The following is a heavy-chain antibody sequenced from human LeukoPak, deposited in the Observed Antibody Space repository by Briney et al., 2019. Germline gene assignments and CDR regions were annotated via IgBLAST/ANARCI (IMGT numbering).Heavy chain of an antibody. CDR2: INPSGGST. CDR3: ARDGEGAVAGGGDDAFDI. D-gene: IGHD6-19*01. Sequence: ASVTVSCTASGYTFTSYYMHWVRQAPGQGLEWMGIINPSGGSTSYAQKFQGRVTMTRDTSTSTVYMELSSLRSEDTAVYYCARDGEGAVAGGGDDAFDIWGQGTMVTVSS. CDR1: GYTFTSYY. J-gene: IGHJ3*02. V-gene: IGHV1-46*01.